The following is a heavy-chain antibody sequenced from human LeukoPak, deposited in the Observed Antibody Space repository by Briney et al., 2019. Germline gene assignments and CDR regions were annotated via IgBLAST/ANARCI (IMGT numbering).Heavy chain of an antibody. Sequence: ASVTVSCKASGYTFTSYDINWVRQATGQGLEWMGWMNPNSGNTGYAQKFQGRVTMTRNTSISTAYMELSSLRSEDTAVYYCARGKVPAAITYYYYYYMDVWGKGTTVTVSS. D-gene: IGHD2-2*02. CDR1: GYTFTSYD. J-gene: IGHJ6*03. CDR3: ARGKVPAAITYYYYYYMDV. V-gene: IGHV1-8*01. CDR2: MNPNSGNT.